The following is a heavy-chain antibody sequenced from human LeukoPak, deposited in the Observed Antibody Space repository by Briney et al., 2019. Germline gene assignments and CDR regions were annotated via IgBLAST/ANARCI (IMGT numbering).Heavy chain of an antibody. Sequence: PEDGETIYAQKFQGRVTMTEDTSTDTAYMELSSLRSEDTAVYYCATGEGIYYDSSGYYYWGQGTLVTVSS. CDR3: ATGEGIYYDSSGYYY. CDR2: PEDGET. J-gene: IGHJ4*02. V-gene: IGHV1-24*01. D-gene: IGHD3-22*01.